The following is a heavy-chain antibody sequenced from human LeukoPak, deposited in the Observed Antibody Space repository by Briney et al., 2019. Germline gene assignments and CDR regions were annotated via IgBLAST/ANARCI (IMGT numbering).Heavy chain of an antibody. Sequence: ASVKVSCEASGYTFTNHGITWVRQAPGQGLEWMGWISAHDGNTNYAQKFQGRVTMTTGTSTNIAYMELRSLRSDDTAMYYCARAWIMVTSHLDFWGQGTLVTVSS. CDR2: ISAHDGNT. V-gene: IGHV1-18*01. CDR3: ARAWIMVTSHLDF. CDR1: GYTFTNHG. J-gene: IGHJ4*02. D-gene: IGHD2-21*02.